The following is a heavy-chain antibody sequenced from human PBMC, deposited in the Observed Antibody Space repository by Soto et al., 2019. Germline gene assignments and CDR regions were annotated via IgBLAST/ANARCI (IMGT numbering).Heavy chain of an antibody. D-gene: IGHD3-22*01. Sequence: GGSLRLSCAASGFTFGSYAMSWFRQAPGKGLEWVSAISGSGGSTYYADSVKGRFTISRDNSKNTLYLQMNSLRAEDTAVYYCAKGGGPRRILAVNRSGRTTDSWAKGTLVTVAS. J-gene: IGHJ4*02. V-gene: IGHV3-23*01. CDR2: ISGSGGST. CDR3: AKGGGPRRILAVNRSGRTTDS. CDR1: GFTFGSYA.